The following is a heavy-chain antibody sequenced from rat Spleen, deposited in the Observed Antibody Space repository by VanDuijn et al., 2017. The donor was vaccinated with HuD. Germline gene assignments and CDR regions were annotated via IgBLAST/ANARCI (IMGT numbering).Heavy chain of an antibody. J-gene: IGHJ4*01. Sequence: EVRLVESGGGLVQPGRSLKLSCAASGFTFSDYNMAWVRQAPKKGLEWVATIIYDGSRTYYRDSVKGRFTISRDNAKSTLYLQMDSLRSEDTATYHCASHRHYTVYIMDAWGQGASVTVSS. CDR3: ASHRHYTVYIMDA. CDR1: GFTFSDYN. V-gene: IGHV5S10*01. D-gene: IGHD1-1*01. CDR2: IIYDGSRT.